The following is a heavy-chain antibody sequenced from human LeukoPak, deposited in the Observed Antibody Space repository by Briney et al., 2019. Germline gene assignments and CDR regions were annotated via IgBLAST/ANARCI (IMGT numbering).Heavy chain of an antibody. Sequence: ASVKVSCKASGYTFTGYYMHWVRQAPGQGLEWMGWINPNSGGTNYAQKFQGRVTMTRDTSISTAYMELSRLRSDDTAVYYCARDFNLLSSMNYGSGSYDYWGQGTLVTVSS. CDR3: ARDFNLLSSMNYGSGSYDY. CDR2: INPNSGGT. D-gene: IGHD3-10*01. CDR1: GYTFTGYY. V-gene: IGHV1-2*02. J-gene: IGHJ4*02.